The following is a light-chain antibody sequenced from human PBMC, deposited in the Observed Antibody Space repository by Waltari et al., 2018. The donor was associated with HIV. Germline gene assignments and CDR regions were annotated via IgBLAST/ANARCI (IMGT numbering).Light chain of an antibody. V-gene: IGLV2-8*01. CDR2: EVS. CDR3: SSYAGSNNRWV. J-gene: IGLJ3*02. CDR1: SSDVGGYNY. Sequence: QSALTQPPSASGSPGQSVTISCTGTSSDVGGYNYVSWYQHHPGKAPKLRIYEVSQRPAGVPDRFSGSKSGSTASLTVSGLQAEDEADYYCSSYAGSNNRWVFGGGTKLTAL.